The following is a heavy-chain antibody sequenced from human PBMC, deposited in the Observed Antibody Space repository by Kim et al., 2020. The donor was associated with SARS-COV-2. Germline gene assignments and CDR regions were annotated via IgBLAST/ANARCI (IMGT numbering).Heavy chain of an antibody. CDR1: GFTFSSYG. J-gene: IGHJ4*01. CDR2: ISYDGSNK. CDR3: AKDLDSSSSGVQRRYFD. Sequence: GGSLRLSCAASGFTFSSYGMHWVRQAPGKGLEWVAVISYDGSNKYYADSVKGRFTISRDNSKNTLYLQMNSLRAEDTAVYYCAKDLDSSSSGVQRRYFD. V-gene: IGHV3-30*18. D-gene: IGHD6-6*01.